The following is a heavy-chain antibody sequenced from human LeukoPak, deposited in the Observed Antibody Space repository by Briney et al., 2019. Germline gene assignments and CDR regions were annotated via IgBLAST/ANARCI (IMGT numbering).Heavy chain of an antibody. CDR1: GFTVSNYA. CDR2: ITGSGGRT. D-gene: IGHD4-17*01. Sequence: GGSLRLSWGAFGFTVSNYALIWVRQAPGKGLEWVSAITGSGGRTYYTNSVKGRFTISRDHSRNTLFLQMNSLRVEDTAVYYCAKDPNGDYIGAFDFWGQGTMVSVSS. V-gene: IGHV3-23*01. CDR3: AKDPNGDYIGAFDF. J-gene: IGHJ3*01.